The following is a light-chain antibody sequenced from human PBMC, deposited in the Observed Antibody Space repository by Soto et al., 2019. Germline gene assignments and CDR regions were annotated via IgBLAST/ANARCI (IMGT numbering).Light chain of an antibody. V-gene: IGLV2-8*01. CDR3: SSYAGSNNFVV. CDR1: SSDVGAYDY. Sequence: QSALSQPPSASGSPGQSVTISCTGTSSDVGAYDYVSWYQQYPGKAPKLMIYEVTKRPSGVPDRFSGSKSGNTASLTVSGLQAEDEADYYCSSYAGSNNFVVFGGGTKPPS. J-gene: IGLJ3*02. CDR2: EVT.